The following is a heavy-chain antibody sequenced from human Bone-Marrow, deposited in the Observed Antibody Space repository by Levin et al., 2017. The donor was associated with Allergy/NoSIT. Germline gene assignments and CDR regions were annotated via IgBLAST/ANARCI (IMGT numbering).Heavy chain of an antibody. CDR3: ATSDVIMVTTSLDS. V-gene: IGHV1-2*02. CDR1: EYTFTAYY. Sequence: ASVKVSCKASEYTFTAYYFHWVRQAPGQGLEWMGWIKPNSGGTTYAPKFQGRVIMTADTSVSTAYMELSSLRSDDTAVYYCATSDVIMVTTSLDSWGQGTLVSVSS. CDR2: IKPNSGGT. D-gene: IGHD2-21*02. J-gene: IGHJ5*01.